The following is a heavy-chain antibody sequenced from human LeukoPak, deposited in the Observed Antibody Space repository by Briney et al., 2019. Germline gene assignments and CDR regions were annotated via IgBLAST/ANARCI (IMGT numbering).Heavy chain of an antibody. D-gene: IGHD6-6*01. J-gene: IGHJ4*02. CDR2: MLYDGSNK. CDR1: GFTFSSYG. CDR3: ASSSVASSFDY. Sequence: GGSLRLSCAASGFTFSSYGMHWVRQAPGKGLEWVAVMLYDGSNKYYADSVKGRFTISRDNSKNTLYLQMNSLRAEDTAVYYCASSSVASSFDYWGQGTLVTVSS. V-gene: IGHV3-30*03.